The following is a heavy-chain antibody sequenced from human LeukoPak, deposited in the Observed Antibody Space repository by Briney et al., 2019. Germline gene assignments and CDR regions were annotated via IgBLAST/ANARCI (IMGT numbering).Heavy chain of an antibody. CDR1: GDSITNTNYY. Sequence: SETLSLTCTVSGDSITNTNYYWAWIRQPPGEGLEWIGSVYHSGITYYTPSLKSRVSISVDTSKNQFSLKVTSVTAADTAVYYCAREWQYQFDYWGQGSLVTISS. J-gene: IGHJ4*02. CDR3: AREWQYQFDY. CDR2: VYHSGIT. D-gene: IGHD4-11*01. V-gene: IGHV4-39*07.